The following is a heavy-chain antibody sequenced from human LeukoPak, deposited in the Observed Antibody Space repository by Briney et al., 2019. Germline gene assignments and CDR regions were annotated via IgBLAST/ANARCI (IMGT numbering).Heavy chain of an antibody. V-gene: IGHV4-39*01. J-gene: IGHJ4*02. Sequence: SETLSLTCTVSGGSISSSSYYWGWIRQPPGKGLEWIGSIYYSGSTYYNPSLKSRVTISVDTSKNQFSLKLSSVTAADTAVYYCASLPISSSSPYFDYWGQGTLVTVSS. D-gene: IGHD6-6*01. CDR1: GGSISSSSYY. CDR2: IYYSGST. CDR3: ASLPISSSSPYFDY.